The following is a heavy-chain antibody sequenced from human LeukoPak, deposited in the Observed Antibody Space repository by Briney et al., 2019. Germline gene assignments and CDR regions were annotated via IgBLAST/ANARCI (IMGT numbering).Heavy chain of an antibody. Sequence: ASVRVSCKASGYTFTSYYMHCVRQAPGQGLEWMGIINPSGGSTSYAQKFQGRVTMTRDTSTNTVYMEVKSLRSEDTAVYYCARDYCTNGVCYPWTDWGQGTLVTVSS. V-gene: IGHV1-46*01. CDR3: ARDYCTNGVCYPWTD. J-gene: IGHJ4*02. CDR2: INPSGGST. CDR1: GYTFTSYY. D-gene: IGHD2-8*01.